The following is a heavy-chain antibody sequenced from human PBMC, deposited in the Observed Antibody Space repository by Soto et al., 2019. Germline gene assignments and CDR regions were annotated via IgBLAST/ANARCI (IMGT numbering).Heavy chain of an antibody. Sequence: QVQLQESGPGLVKPSETLSLTCRISGGSISSYYWNWIRQAQGKGLEWIGFISYSGSTNYNPALPSRVTISVDTSKDQISLRLNSVTAADTAVYYCARVQSTSWGYYYAVDVWGQGPTVTVSS. D-gene: IGHD2-2*01. CDR3: ARVQSTSWGYYYAVDV. J-gene: IGHJ6*01. CDR2: ISYSGST. V-gene: IGHV4-59*01. CDR1: GGSISSYY.